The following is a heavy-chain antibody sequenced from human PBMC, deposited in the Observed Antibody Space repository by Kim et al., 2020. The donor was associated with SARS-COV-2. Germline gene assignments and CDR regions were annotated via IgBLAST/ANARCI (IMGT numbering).Heavy chain of an antibody. J-gene: IGHJ4*02. V-gene: IGHV3-7*01. D-gene: IGHD6-13*01. CDR2: IKEDGSDT. CDR1: GFTFSNYW. Sequence: GGSLRLSCEVSGFTFSNYWIYWVRQAPGKGLEWVASIKEDGSDTYYVGSVKGRFTISRDNAKNSLYLQMNSLRAEDTAMYFCTRSVSGAGDHWGQGTLVTVSS. CDR3: TRSVSGAGDH.